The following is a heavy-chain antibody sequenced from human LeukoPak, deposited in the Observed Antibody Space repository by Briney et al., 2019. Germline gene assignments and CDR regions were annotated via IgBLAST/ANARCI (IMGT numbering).Heavy chain of an antibody. CDR2: INPNSGGT. CDR1: GYTFTGYY. V-gene: IGHV1-2*06. CDR3: ARAARGIGVATLRWFDP. Sequence: ASVKVSCKASGYTFTGYYMHGVRQAPGQGLEWMGRINPNSGGTNYAQKFQGRVTMTRDTSISTAYLELSRVRSDGTAVYYCARAARGIGVATLRWFDPWGQGTLVTVSS. D-gene: IGHD5-12*01. J-gene: IGHJ5*02.